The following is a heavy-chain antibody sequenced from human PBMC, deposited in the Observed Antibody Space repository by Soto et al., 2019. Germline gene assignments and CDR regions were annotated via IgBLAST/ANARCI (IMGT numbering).Heavy chain of an antibody. Sequence: SVKVSCNSSGGTFSSYAISWVRQAPGQGLEWMGGIIPIFGTANYAQKFQGRVTITADESTSTAYMELSSLRSEDTAVYYCARDDKTYYDILTGCFGYWGQGTLVTVSS. CDR3: ARDDKTYYDILTGCFGY. J-gene: IGHJ4*02. D-gene: IGHD3-9*01. V-gene: IGHV1-69*13. CDR2: IIPIFGTA. CDR1: GGTFSSYA.